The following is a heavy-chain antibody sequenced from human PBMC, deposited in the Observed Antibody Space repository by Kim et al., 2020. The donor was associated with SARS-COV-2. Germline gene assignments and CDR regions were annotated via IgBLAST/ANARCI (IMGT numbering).Heavy chain of an antibody. CDR3: AKASGYSSGWRPNDYYYYGMDV. Sequence: GGSLRLSCAASGFTFDDYAMHWVRQAPGKGLEWVSGISWNSGSIGYADSVKGRFTISRDNAKNSLYLQMNSLRAEDTALYYCAKASGYSSGWRPNDYYYYGMDVWGQGTTVTVSS. J-gene: IGHJ6*02. CDR2: ISWNSGSI. CDR1: GFTFDDYA. V-gene: IGHV3-9*01. D-gene: IGHD6-19*01.